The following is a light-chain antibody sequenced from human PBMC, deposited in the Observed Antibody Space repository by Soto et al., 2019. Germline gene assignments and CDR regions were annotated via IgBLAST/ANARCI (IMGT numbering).Light chain of an antibody. CDR2: DSS. CDR1: QSVGTY. V-gene: IGKV3-11*01. CDR3: QQRSDWPST. Sequence: EIVLTQSPATLSLSPGERATLSCSASQSVGTYFAGYQQKPGQAPRLLIYDSSNRATGIPARFSGSGSGTDFTLTISSLEPEDFAVYYCQQRSDWPSTFGGGTKVEIK. J-gene: IGKJ4*01.